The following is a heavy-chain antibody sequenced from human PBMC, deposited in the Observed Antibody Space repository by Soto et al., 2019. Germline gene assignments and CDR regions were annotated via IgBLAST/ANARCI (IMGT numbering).Heavy chain of an antibody. Sequence: QVQLVQSGAEVKKPGSSVKVSCKASGGTFSSYAISWVRQAPGQGLEWMGGIIPIFGTANYAQKFQARVTITADESTSTAYMELSSLRSEDTAVYYCASFSSGYDYYYYYYGMDVWGQGTTVTVSS. CDR3: ASFSSGYDYYYYYYGMDV. CDR2: IIPIFGTA. V-gene: IGHV1-69*01. D-gene: IGHD5-12*01. CDR1: GGTFSSYA. J-gene: IGHJ6*02.